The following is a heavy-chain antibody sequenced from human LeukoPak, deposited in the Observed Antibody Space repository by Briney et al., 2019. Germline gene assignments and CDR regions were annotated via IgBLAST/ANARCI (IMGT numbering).Heavy chain of an antibody. CDR2: ISAYNGNT. D-gene: IGHD6-19*01. CDR3: ARASYSSGWHTWDDGYYYRDV. J-gene: IGHJ6*03. V-gene: IGHV1-18*01. Sequence: ASVKVSCKASGYTFTSYGISWVRQAPGQGLEWMGWISAYNGNTNYAQKLQGRVTMTTDTSTSTAYMELRSLRSDDTAVYYCARASYSSGWHTWDDGYYYRDVWGKGTTVTISS. CDR1: GYTFTSYG.